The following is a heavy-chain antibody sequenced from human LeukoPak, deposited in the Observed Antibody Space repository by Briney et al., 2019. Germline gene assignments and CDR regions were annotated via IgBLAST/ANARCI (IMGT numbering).Heavy chain of an antibody. V-gene: IGHV1-18*04. D-gene: IGHD3-10*01. J-gene: IGHJ5*02. CDR2: ISGYNGNT. CDR3: ARGGYYGSGNDFRFDP. CDR1: GYTFTKYD. Sequence: GASVKVSCKASGYTFTKYDINWVRQAPGQGLEWMGWISGYNGNTKYAQRLQGRVSMTTDTSTSTAFMELGSLRSDDTAVYYCARGGYYGSGNDFRFDPWGQGTLVTVSS.